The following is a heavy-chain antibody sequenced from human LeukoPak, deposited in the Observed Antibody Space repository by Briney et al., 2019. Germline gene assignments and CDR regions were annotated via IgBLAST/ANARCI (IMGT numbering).Heavy chain of an antibody. CDR2: ISWDGGST. CDR3: AKDIAVAGKGMDY. CDR1: GFTFDDYA. J-gene: IGHJ4*02. Sequence: GGSLRLSCAASGFTFDDYAMHWVRQAPGKGREWVSLISWDGGSTYYADSVKGRFTISRDNSKNSLYLQMNSLRAEDTALYYCAKDIAVAGKGMDYWGQGTLVTVSS. D-gene: IGHD6-19*01. V-gene: IGHV3-43D*04.